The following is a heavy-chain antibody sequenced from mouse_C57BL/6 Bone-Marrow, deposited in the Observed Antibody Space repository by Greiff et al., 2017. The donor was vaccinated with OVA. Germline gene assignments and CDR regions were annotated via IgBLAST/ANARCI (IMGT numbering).Heavy chain of an antibody. D-gene: IGHD3-3*01. V-gene: IGHV1-31*01. CDR2: IYPYHGVS. CDR3: ARGTGFDY. CDR1: GYSFTGYY. Sequence: EVQLQQSGPELVKPGASVKISCKASGYSFTGYYMHWVKQSHGNILAWIGYIYPYHGVSSYNQKFKGKATLTVDKSSSTSYMELRSLTSEDAAVYYCARGTGFDYWGQGTTLTVSS. J-gene: IGHJ2*01.